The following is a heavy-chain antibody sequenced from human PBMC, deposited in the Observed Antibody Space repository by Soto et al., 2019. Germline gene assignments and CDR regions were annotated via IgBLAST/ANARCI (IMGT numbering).Heavy chain of an antibody. Sequence: SETLSLTCTFSGGSVSIGSYAWSWIRQPPGKGLEWIGYIYYSGSTNYNPSLKSRVTISVDTSKNQFSLKLSSVTAADAAVYYCARSLLWFGELNWGQGTLVTVSS. J-gene: IGHJ4*02. V-gene: IGHV4-61*01. CDR3: ARSLLWFGELN. CDR2: IYYSGST. D-gene: IGHD3-10*01. CDR1: GGSVSIGSYA.